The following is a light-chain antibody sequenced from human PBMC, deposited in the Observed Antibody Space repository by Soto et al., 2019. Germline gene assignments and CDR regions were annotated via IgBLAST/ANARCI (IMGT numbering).Light chain of an antibody. Sequence: EIVLTQSPGTLSLFPGERATLSCRASQSVSSSYLAWYQQKPGQAPRLLTYGASSSATGIPDRFSGSGSGTDFTLTISRLEPEDFAVYYCQQYGSSRTFGQGTKVEIK. CDR1: QSVSSSY. CDR2: GAS. V-gene: IGKV3-20*01. CDR3: QQYGSSRT. J-gene: IGKJ1*01.